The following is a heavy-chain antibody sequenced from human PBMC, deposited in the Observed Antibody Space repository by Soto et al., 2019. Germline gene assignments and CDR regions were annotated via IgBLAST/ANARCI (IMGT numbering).Heavy chain of an antibody. V-gene: IGHV4-4*02. Sequence: SETLSLTCAVSSGSISSSNWWSWVRQPPGKGLEWIGEIYHSGSTNYNPSLKSRVTISVDKSKNQFSLKLSSVTAADTAVYYCARDRGITIFGVVPNPNYYMDVWGKGTAVTVSS. CDR1: SGSISSSNW. CDR2: IYHSGST. J-gene: IGHJ6*03. D-gene: IGHD3-3*01. CDR3: ARDRGITIFGVVPNPNYYMDV.